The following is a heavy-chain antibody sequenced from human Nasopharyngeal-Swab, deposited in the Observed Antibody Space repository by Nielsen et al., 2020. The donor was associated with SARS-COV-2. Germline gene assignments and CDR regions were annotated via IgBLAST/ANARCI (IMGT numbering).Heavy chain of an antibody. CDR2: ISASGVTT. D-gene: IGHD4-11*01. J-gene: IGHJ6*03. CDR1: GFTFSRFG. CDR3: AKDLNSNFLNYMDV. Sequence: GESLKISCAASGFTFSRFGMGWVRQAPGGGLEWVSAISASGVTTYYADSVKGRFTISRDNSKSTLYLQMNSLRAEDTAAYYCAKDLNSNFLNYMDVWGKGTTVSVSS. V-gene: IGHV3-23*01.